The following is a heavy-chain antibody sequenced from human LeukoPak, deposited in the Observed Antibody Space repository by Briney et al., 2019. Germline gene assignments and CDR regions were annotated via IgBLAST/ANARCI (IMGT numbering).Heavy chain of an antibody. V-gene: IGHV4-34*01. Sequence: PSETLSLTCAVYGGSFSGYYWSWIRQPPGKGLEWIGEINHSGSTNYNPSLKSRVTISVDTSKNQFSLKLSSVTAADTAVYYCARHTPGIAAAGPSFDYWGQGTLVTVSS. CDR3: ARHTPGIAAAGPSFDY. CDR2: INHSGST. D-gene: IGHD6-13*01. J-gene: IGHJ4*02. CDR1: GGSFSGYY.